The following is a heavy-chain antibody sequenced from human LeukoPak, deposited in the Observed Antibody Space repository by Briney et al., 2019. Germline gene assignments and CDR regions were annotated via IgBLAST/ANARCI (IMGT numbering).Heavy chain of an antibody. J-gene: IGHJ4*02. CDR2: INRSGST. CDR3: ARSGQTTVAYLD. V-gene: IGHV4-34*01. CDR1: GGSFSAYN. Sequence: PSETLSLTCAVNGGSFSAYNWSWIRQPPGKGLEWIGDINRSGSTNYNPSLKSRVAISVDTSKTQFSLKLTSVTAADTAVYYCARSGQTTVAYLDWGQGSLVTVSS. D-gene: IGHD4-11*01.